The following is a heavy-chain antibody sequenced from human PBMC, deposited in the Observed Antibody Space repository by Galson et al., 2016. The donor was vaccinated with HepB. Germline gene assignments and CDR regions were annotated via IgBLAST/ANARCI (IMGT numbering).Heavy chain of an antibody. D-gene: IGHD3-22*01. CDR1: GFTFSGSA. CDR2: IRTKPKSYAT. Sequence: SLRLSCAASGFTFSGSAMHWVRQASGKGLEWVGRIRTKPKSYATAYATSVKGRFTISRDDSKNTAYLQMNSLKTEDTAVYYCTRAPLTDYYDSSGNYCFDYWGQGTLVTVSS. CDR3: TRAPLTDYYDSSGNYCFDY. J-gene: IGHJ4*02. V-gene: IGHV3-73*01.